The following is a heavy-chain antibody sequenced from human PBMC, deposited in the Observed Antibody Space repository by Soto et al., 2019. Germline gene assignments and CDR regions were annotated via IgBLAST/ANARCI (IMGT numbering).Heavy chain of an antibody. CDR3: ARQPPRQAGD. V-gene: IGHV4-30-4*01. CDR2: IYYSGST. D-gene: IGHD6-13*01. CDR1: GGSISSGDYY. J-gene: IGHJ4*02. Sequence: SETLSLTCTVPGGSISSGDYYWSWIRQPPGKGLEWIGYIYYSGSTNYNPSLKSRVTISVDTSKNQFSLKLSSVTAADTAVYYCARQPPRQAGDRGQGTLVTVSS.